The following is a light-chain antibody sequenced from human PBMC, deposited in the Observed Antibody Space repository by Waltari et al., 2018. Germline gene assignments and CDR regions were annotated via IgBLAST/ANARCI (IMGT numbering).Light chain of an antibody. J-gene: IGLJ2*01. V-gene: IGLV2-23*02. CDR1: SSDVGPYNF. CDR3: SSDGVGSTLL. CDR2: GVN. Sequence: QSALTQPASVPGSPGQSITIPCTGTSSDVGPYNFVSWYQQRPGQAPKPIICGVNKWPAGVSTRFSGYKSGNTASRTIAGRQAEDEADNYCSSDGVGSTLLFGGGTKLTVL.